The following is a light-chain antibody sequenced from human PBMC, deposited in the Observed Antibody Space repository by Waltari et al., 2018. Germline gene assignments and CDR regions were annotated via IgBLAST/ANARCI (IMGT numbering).Light chain of an antibody. CDR2: DVS. Sequence: HSALPQPASVSGSPGQSLTIPCGASSSAVGGYNYSSWYLQYPGQAPKLIIYDVSQRPSEISDRFSGSKSGSTASLTISGLQAEDEADYYCSSYTSSNTVVFGGGTKVTVL. CDR1: SSAVGGYNY. CDR3: SSYTSSNTVV. V-gene: IGLV2-14*03. J-gene: IGLJ2*01.